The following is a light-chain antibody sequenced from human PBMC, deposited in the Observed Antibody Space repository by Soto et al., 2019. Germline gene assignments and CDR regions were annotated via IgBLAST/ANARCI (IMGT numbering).Light chain of an antibody. J-gene: IGKJ1*01. V-gene: IGKV3-20*01. CDR1: QSVSSSF. CDR3: QYYGSSPRT. CDR2: GAS. Sequence: ELVLTQSPGTLSLSPGERATLSCRASQSVSSSFLGWYQQKPGQTPRLLIYGASSGATGIPDSFSGSGSGTDFTLTISRLEPEDFAVYYCQYYGSSPRTFGQGTKVEVK.